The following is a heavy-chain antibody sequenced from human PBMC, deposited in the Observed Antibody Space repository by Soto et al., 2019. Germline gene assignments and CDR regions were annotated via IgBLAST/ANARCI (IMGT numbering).Heavy chain of an antibody. Sequence: ASVKVACKASGYTFTGYYMRWVRQAPGQGLEWMGWINPNSGGTNYAQKFQGWVTMTRDTSISTAYMELSRLRSDDTAVYYCAKGRQQLAHNWFDPWGQGTLVTVSS. J-gene: IGHJ5*02. CDR2: INPNSGGT. CDR3: AKGRQQLAHNWFDP. D-gene: IGHD6-13*01. V-gene: IGHV1-2*04. CDR1: GYTFTGYY.